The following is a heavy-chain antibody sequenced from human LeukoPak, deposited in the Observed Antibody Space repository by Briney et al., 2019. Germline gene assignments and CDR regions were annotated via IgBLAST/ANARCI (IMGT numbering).Heavy chain of an antibody. V-gene: IGHV3-23*01. J-gene: IGHJ4*02. CDR2: ISGSGGST. Sequence: GGSLRLSCAASGFTFSSYAMGWVRQAPGKGLEWVSAISGSGGSTYYADSVKGRFTISRDNSKNTLYLQMNSLRAEDTAVYYCAKDIRYVVVPAATTDYWGQGTLVTVSS. CDR1: GFTFSSYA. D-gene: IGHD2-2*01. CDR3: AKDIRYVVVPAATTDY.